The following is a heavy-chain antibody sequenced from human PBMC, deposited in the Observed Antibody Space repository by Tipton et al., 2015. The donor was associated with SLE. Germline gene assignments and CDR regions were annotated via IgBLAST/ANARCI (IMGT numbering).Heavy chain of an antibody. CDR2: INHSGYT. CDR3: ARDLGSSGSFDY. Sequence: TLSLTCAVYGGSFSGYYWSWIRQPPGKGLEWIGEINHSGYTNYNPSLKSRVIISVDTSKNQFSLKLSSVTAADTAVYYCARDLGSSGSFDYWGQGTLVTVSS. V-gene: IGHV4-34*01. J-gene: IGHJ4*02. CDR1: GGSFSGYY. D-gene: IGHD6-13*01.